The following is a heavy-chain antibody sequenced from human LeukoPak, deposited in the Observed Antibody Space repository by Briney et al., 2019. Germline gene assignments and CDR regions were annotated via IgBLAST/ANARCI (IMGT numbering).Heavy chain of an antibody. V-gene: IGHV4-59*08. CDR3: ARNHQAHWGSYWYFDL. CDR2: IYYSGST. Sequence: NPSETLSLTCTVSGGSISSYYWSWIRQPPGKGLEWIGYIYYSGSTNYNPSLKSRVTISVDTSKNQFSLKLTSVTAADTAVYYCARNHQAHWGSYWYFDLWGRGTLVSVSS. CDR1: GGSISSYY. D-gene: IGHD7-27*01. J-gene: IGHJ2*01.